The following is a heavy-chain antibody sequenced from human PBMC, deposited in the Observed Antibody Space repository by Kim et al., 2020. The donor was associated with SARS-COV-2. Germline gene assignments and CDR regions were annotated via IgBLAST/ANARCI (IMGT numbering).Heavy chain of an antibody. CDR3: ARRYYYYYYGMDV. CDR1: GGSISSSSYY. Sequence: SETLSLTCTVSGGSISSSSYYWGWIRQPPGKGLEWIGSIYYSGSTYYNPSLKSRVTISVDTSKNQFSLKLSSVTAADTAVYYCARRYYYYYYGMDVWGQGTTVTVSS. J-gene: IGHJ6*02. V-gene: IGHV4-39*01. CDR2: IYYSGST.